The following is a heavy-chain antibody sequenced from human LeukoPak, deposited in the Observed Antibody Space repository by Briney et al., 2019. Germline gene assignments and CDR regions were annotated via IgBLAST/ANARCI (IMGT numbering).Heavy chain of an antibody. Sequence: PGGSLRLSCAASGFTVSDNYMSWVRQAPGKGLEWVSLIYSGGSSYYADSVKGRFTISRDNSKNTLYLQMNSLRADDTAVYYCASYSRLDYWGQGALVTVSS. CDR1: GFTVSDNY. D-gene: IGHD1-26*01. J-gene: IGHJ4*02. CDR3: ASYSRLDY. V-gene: IGHV3-53*01. CDR2: IYSGGSS.